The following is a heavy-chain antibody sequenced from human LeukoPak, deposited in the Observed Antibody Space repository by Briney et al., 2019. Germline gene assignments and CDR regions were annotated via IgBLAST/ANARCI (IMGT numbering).Heavy chain of an antibody. J-gene: IGHJ4*02. CDR1: GGTFSSYA. Sequence: GSSVKVSCKASGGTFSSYAISWVRQVPGQGLEWMGGIIPIFGTANYAQKFQGRVTITADESTSTAYMELSSLRSEDTAVYYCARGVGYCSGGSCREYYFDYWGQGTLVTVSS. V-gene: IGHV1-69*01. CDR3: ARGVGYCSGGSCREYYFDY. D-gene: IGHD2-15*01. CDR2: IIPIFGTA.